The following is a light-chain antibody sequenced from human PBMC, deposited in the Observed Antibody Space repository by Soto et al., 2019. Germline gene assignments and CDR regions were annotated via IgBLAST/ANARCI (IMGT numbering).Light chain of an antibody. J-gene: IGKJ1*01. CDR2: GAS. CDR1: QSVSSSY. V-gene: IGKV3-20*01. CDR3: QQYGSARRT. Sequence: EIVLTQSPGTLSLSPGERATLSCRASQSVSSSYLAWYQQKPGQAPRLLIYGASSRATGIPDRFSGSGSGTDFTLTISRLEAEDFAVYYCQQYGSARRTFGPGTKVELK.